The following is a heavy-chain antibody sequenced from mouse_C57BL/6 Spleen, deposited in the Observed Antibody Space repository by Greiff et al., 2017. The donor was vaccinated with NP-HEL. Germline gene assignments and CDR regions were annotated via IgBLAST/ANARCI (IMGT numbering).Heavy chain of an antibody. D-gene: IGHD1-1*01. J-gene: IGHJ3*01. CDR1: GFTFSDYG. V-gene: IGHV5-17*01. Sequence: EVHLVESGGGLVKPGGSLKLSCAASGFTFSDYGMHWVRQAPEKGLEWVAYISSGSSTIYYADTVKGRFTISRDNAKNTLFLQMTSLRSADTAMYYCARPEYYGSSPFAYWGQGTLVTVSA. CDR2: ISSGSSTI. CDR3: ARPEYYGSSPFAY.